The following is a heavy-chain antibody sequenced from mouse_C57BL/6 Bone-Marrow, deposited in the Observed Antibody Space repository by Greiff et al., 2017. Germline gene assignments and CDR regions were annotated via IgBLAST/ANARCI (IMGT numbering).Heavy chain of an antibody. D-gene: IGHD4-1*01. CDR3: ARSETGTGGMDY. Sequence: QVQLQQPGAELVKPGASVKMSCKASGYTFTSYWITWVKQRPGQGLEWIARIYPGTGSTYYNEKFKDKATLTADNSSSTAYMQLSSLKSEDSAVYFCARSETGTGGMDYWGQGTSVTVSS. J-gene: IGHJ4*01. V-gene: IGHV1-55*01. CDR2: IYPGTGST. CDR1: GYTFTSYW.